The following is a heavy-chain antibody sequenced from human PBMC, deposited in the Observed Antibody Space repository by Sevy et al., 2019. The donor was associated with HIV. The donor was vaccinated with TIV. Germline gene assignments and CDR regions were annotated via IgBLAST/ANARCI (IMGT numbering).Heavy chain of an antibody. D-gene: IGHD3-22*01. Sequence: GGSLRLSCAASGFTFSSYSMNWVRQAPGKGLEWVSSIRSSSSYIYYADSVKGRFTISRDNAKNSLYLQMNILRAEDTDVYYCARDRGADSSGYYFSDFDYWGQGTLVTVSS. CDR3: ARDRGADSSGYYFSDFDY. CDR2: IRSSSSYI. V-gene: IGHV3-21*01. CDR1: GFTFSSYS. J-gene: IGHJ4*02.